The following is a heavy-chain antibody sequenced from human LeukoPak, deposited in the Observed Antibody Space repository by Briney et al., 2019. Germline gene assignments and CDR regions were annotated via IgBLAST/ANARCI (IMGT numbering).Heavy chain of an antibody. D-gene: IGHD6-19*01. J-gene: IGHJ4*02. CDR3: ARDSSGWRSDFDY. Sequence: ASVKVSCKAYGYTFSDHYVPHYIHWVRQAPGQGLEWMGWINPNTGGTNYAQNFQGRVTMTRDTSLSTVYMELSRLRSDDTAVYYWARDSSGWRSDFDYWGQGTLVTVSS. CDR1: GYTFSDHY. CDR2: INPNTGGT. V-gene: IGHV1-2*02.